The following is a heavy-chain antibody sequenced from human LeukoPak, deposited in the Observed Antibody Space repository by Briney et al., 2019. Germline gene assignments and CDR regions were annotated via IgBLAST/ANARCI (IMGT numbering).Heavy chain of an antibody. CDR2: ISGGGSYI. D-gene: IGHD3-10*01. V-gene: IGHV3-21*01. CDR3: ATGGHLD. CDR1: GFTFSSYS. Sequence: PGGSLRLSCSVSGFTFSSYSMNWVRQAPGKGLQWVSSISGGGSYIFYADSVEGRFSVSRDNAKNSLYLQMNSLRAEDTAVYYCATGGHLDWGQGTLVTVSS. J-gene: IGHJ4*02.